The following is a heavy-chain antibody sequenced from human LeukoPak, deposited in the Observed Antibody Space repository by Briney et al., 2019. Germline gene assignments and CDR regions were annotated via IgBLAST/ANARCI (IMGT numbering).Heavy chain of an antibody. D-gene: IGHD3-10*01. CDR1: GFTFSSYW. V-gene: IGHV3-74*01. CDR2: INSDGSST. Sequence: PGGSLRLSCAASGFTFSSYWMHWVRQAPGKGLVWVSRINSDGSSTSYADSVKGRFTISRDNAKNTLYLQMNSLRAEDTAVYYCARESLLWFGELVYYYYYGMDVWGQGTTVTVSS. J-gene: IGHJ6*02. CDR3: ARESLLWFGELVYYYYYGMDV.